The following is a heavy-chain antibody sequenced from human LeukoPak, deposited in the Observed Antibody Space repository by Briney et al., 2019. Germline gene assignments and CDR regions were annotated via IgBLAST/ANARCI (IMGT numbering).Heavy chain of an antibody. D-gene: IGHD6-19*01. CDR3: AKGKDVYSSEVDY. J-gene: IGHJ4*02. CDR2: ISWNSGSI. V-gene: IGHV3-9*01. CDR1: GFTFDDYA. Sequence: PGRSLRLSCAASGFTFDDYAMHWVRHAPGKGLEGVSGISWNSGSIGYADSVKGRFTISRDNAKNSLYLQMNSLRAEDTALYYCAKGKDVYSSEVDYWGQGTLVTVSS.